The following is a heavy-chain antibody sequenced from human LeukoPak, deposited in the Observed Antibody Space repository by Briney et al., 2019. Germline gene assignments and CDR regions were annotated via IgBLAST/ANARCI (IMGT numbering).Heavy chain of an antibody. Sequence: SETLSLTCTVSGGSISSYYWSWIRQPPGKGLEWIGYIYYSGSTNYNPSLKRRVTISVDTSKNQFSLKLSSVTAADTAVYYCARRYYMDVWGKGTTVTVSS. CDR2: IYYSGST. CDR3: ARRYYMDV. V-gene: IGHV4-59*01. J-gene: IGHJ6*03. CDR1: GGSISSYY.